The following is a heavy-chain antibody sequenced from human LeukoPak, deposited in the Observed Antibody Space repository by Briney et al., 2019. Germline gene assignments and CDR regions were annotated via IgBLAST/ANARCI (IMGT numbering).Heavy chain of an antibody. CDR2: IYYSGRT. J-gene: IGHJ4*02. CDR1: GGSISSSSHY. V-gene: IGHV4-39*07. CDR3: ARYDRSGYSLEL. D-gene: IGHD3-22*01. Sequence: PSETLSLTCTVSGGSISSSSHYWGWIRQPPGKGLEWIGSIYYSGRTYYNPSLKSRVTTSIETSKNQFFLKLSSVTAADTAVYYCARYDRSGYSLELWGQGTLVTVSS.